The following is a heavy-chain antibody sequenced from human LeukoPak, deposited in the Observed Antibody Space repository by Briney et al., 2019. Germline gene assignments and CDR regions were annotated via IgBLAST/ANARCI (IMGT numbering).Heavy chain of an antibody. CDR2: IIPILGIA. J-gene: IGHJ4*02. CDR3: ARGYCSGGSCYPGY. V-gene: IGHV1-69*04. Sequence: ASVKVSCKVSGYTLTELSMHWVRQAPGQGLEWMGRIIPILGIANYAQKFQGRVTITADKSTSTAYMELSSLRSEDTAVYYCARGYCSGGSCYPGYWGQGTLVTVSS. D-gene: IGHD2-15*01. CDR1: GYTLTELS.